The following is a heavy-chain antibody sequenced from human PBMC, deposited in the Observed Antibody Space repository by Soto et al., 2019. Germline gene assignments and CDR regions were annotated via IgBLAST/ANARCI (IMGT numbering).Heavy chain of an antibody. J-gene: IGHJ3*01. CDR2: ITPNSGDT. Sequence: ASVKVSSNASGYIFTGYFIHWVRQTPGQGLQWMGRITPNSGDTQYGQTLQGRVTLTRXXXXXXAXMELTGLRSDDTALYYCVRWGYGWNRLGFWGQ. CDR3: VRWGYGWNRLGF. D-gene: IGHD3-10*01. V-gene: IGHV1-2*06. CDR1: GYIFTGYF.